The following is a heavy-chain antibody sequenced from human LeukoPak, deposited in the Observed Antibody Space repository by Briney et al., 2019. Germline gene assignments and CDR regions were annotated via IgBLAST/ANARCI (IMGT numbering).Heavy chain of an antibody. J-gene: IGHJ4*02. D-gene: IGHD2-2*01. CDR2: INHSGST. Sequence: KPSETLSLTCAVYGGSFSGYYWSWIRQPPGKGLEWIGEINHSGSTNYNPSLKSRVTISVDTSKNQFSLKLSSVTAADTAVYYCARVFPAEDYFDYWAREPWSPSPQ. V-gene: IGHV4-34*01. CDR3: ARVFPAEDYFDY. CDR1: GGSFSGYY.